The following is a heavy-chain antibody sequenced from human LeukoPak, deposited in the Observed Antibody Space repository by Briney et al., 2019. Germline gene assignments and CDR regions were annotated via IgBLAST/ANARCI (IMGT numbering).Heavy chain of an antibody. D-gene: IGHD2-2*01. J-gene: IGHJ6*03. Sequence: PSETLSLTXTVPGGSISSYYWSWVRQPPGKGLEWIGYIYYSGSTNYNPSLKSRVTISVDTSKNQFSLKLSSVTAADTAVYYCARGGYCSSTSCYYYYYYMDVWGKGTTVTVSS. CDR3: ARGGYCSSTSCYYYYYYMDV. CDR2: IYYSGST. CDR1: GGSISSYY. V-gene: IGHV4-59*01.